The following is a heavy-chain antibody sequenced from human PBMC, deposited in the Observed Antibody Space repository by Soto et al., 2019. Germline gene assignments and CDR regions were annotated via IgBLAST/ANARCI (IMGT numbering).Heavy chain of an antibody. CDR1: GGTFSSYA. CDR3: ARGDSSGYAASA. J-gene: IGHJ5*02. V-gene: IGHV1-69*12. Sequence: QVQLVQSGAEVKKPGSSVKVSCKASGGTFSSYAISWVRQAPGQGLEWMGGIIPIFGTANYAQKFQGRDTITAAESTSTAYAELSSLRSEDTAVFYCARGDSSGYAASAWGPGTLVTVSS. CDR2: IIPIFGTA. D-gene: IGHD3-22*01.